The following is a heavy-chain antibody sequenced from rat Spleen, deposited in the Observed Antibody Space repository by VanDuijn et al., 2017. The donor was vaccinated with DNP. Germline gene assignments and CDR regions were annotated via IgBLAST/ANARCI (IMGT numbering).Heavy chain of an antibody. CDR3: ARLSDY. Sequence: EVQLVESGGGLVQPGRSMKLSCAASGFTFSNYGMAWVRQAPGKGLEWVASITKTGDTTYYSDSVKGRFSISRDDAKNSLYLQMDSLRSEDTATYCCARLSDYWGQGVMVTVSS. V-gene: IGHV5S13*01. CDR1: GFTFSNYG. J-gene: IGHJ2*01. CDR2: ITKTGDTT.